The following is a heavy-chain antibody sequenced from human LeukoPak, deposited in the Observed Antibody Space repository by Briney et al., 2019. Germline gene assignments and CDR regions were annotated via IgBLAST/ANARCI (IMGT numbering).Heavy chain of an antibody. V-gene: IGHV3-66*02. D-gene: IGHD3-16*01. CDR3: AGSYESQYYYYYYMDV. Sequence: GGSLRLSCAASGFTVSSNYMSWVRQAPGKGLEWVSVIYSGGSTYYADSVKGRFTISRDNSKNTLYLQMNSLRAEDTAVYYCAGSYESQYYYYYYMDVWGKGTTVTVSS. CDR2: IYSGGST. CDR1: GFTVSSNY. J-gene: IGHJ6*03.